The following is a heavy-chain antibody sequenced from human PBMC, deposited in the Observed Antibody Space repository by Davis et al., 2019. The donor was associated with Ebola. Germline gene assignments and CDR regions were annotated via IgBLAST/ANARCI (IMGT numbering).Heavy chain of an antibody. Sequence: GESLKISCAASGFTFSTYSMSWVRQAPGKGLEWVSSISSDSDYIYYADSVKGRFTISRDNSKNTLYLQMNSLRAEDTAVYYCARGFAESAGSFSGFDYWGQGTLVTVSS. CDR1: GFTFSTYS. CDR2: ISSDSDYI. V-gene: IGHV3-21*01. J-gene: IGHJ4*02. D-gene: IGHD2-15*01. CDR3: ARGFAESAGSFSGFDY.